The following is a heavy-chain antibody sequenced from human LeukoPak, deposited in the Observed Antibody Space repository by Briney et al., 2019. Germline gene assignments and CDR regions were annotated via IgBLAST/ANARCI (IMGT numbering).Heavy chain of an antibody. CDR3: ARDTAMASFDY. CDR1: GYTFNLFG. Sequence: GASVKVSCKASGYTFNLFGFSWVRQVPGQGLEWVGWISGYNGDTNYAQKFQGRVTITADKSTSTAYMELSSLRSEDTAVYYCARDTAMASFDYWGQGTLVTVSS. V-gene: IGHV1-18*01. J-gene: IGHJ4*02. D-gene: IGHD5-18*01. CDR2: ISGYNGDT.